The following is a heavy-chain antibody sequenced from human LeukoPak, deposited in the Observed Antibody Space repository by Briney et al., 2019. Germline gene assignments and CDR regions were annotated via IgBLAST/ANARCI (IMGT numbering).Heavy chain of an antibody. CDR2: ISAYNGNT. D-gene: IGHD4-17*01. CDR3: ARDYGDYEWESESNNWFDP. CDR1: GYTFTSYG. Sequence: ASVKVSCKASGYTFTSYGISWVRQAPGQGLEWMEWISAYNGNTNYAQKLQGRATMTTDTSTSTAYMELRSLRSDDTAVYYCARDYGDYEWESESNNWFDPWGQGTLVTVSS. V-gene: IGHV1-18*01. J-gene: IGHJ5*02.